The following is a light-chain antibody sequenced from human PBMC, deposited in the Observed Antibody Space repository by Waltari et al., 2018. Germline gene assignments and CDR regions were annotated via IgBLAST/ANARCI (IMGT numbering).Light chain of an antibody. J-gene: IGLJ2*01. CDR1: ISDVGGYNY. CDR3: SSYISSSTLEL. Sequence: QSALTQPASVSGSPGQSITLSCTGTISDVGGYNYVSWYQQHPGKAPKLMIYDVSNRPSGVSNRFSGSKSGNTASLTISGLQAEDEADYYCSSYISSSTLELFGGGTSLTVL. CDR2: DVS. V-gene: IGLV2-14*03.